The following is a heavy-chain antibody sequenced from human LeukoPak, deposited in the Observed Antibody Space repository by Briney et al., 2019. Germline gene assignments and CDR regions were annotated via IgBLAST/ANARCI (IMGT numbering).Heavy chain of an antibody. D-gene: IGHD2-2*01. CDR1: GYTFTSYG. CDR2: ISAYNGNT. Sequence: ASVKVSRKASGYTFTSYGISWVRQAPGQGLEWMGWISAYNGNTNYAQKLQGRVTMTTDTSTSTAYMELRRLTSDDTAVYYCARDSDCSSTSCYMNGFDPWGQGTLVTVSS. V-gene: IGHV1-18*01. J-gene: IGHJ5*02. CDR3: ARDSDCSSTSCYMNGFDP.